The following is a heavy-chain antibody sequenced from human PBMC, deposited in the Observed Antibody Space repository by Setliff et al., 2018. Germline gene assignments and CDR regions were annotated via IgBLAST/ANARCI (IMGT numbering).Heavy chain of an antibody. CDR2: VFNTGST. CDR1: SGSIGSHY. Sequence: PSETLSLTCSVSSGSIGSHYWNWMRQPPGKGLEWIGHVFNTGSTKYNPSLRSRVTISVDTSENYFSLRLTPVTAADTAVYSCARAPTSVPYGDYGPRQYFDLWGRGSLVTVSS. J-gene: IGHJ2*01. CDR3: ARAPTSVPYGDYGPRQYFDL. V-gene: IGHV4-59*11. D-gene: IGHD4-17*01.